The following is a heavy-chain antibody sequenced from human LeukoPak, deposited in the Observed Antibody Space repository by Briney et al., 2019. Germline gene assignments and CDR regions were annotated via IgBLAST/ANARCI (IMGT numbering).Heavy chain of an antibody. J-gene: IGHJ4*02. V-gene: IGHV4-39*01. CDR3: ARHTDSSGYPRPLDY. D-gene: IGHD3-22*01. Sequence: PSETLSLTCTVSGGSITSTTYYWGWIRQPPGKGLEWIGSVPYSGTTYYNPSLKSRVTMSVDTSKNQFSLRLSSVTAADTAVYYCARHTDSSGYPRPLDYWGQGTLITVSS. CDR1: GGSITSTTYY. CDR2: VPYSGTT.